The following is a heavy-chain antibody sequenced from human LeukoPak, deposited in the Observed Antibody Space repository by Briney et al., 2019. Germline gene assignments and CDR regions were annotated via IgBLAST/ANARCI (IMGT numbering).Heavy chain of an antibody. D-gene: IGHD5-12*01. CDR1: GFTFSSYS. V-gene: IGHV3-33*08. CDR2: IWYDGSNK. CDR3: ARGWDIVATMPSDGMDV. Sequence: PGGSLRLSCAASGFTFSSYSMNWVRQAPGKGLEWVAVIWYDGSNKYYADSVKGRFTISRDNSKNTLYLQMNSLRAEDTAVYYCARGWDIVATMPSDGMDVWGQGTTVTVSS. J-gene: IGHJ6*02.